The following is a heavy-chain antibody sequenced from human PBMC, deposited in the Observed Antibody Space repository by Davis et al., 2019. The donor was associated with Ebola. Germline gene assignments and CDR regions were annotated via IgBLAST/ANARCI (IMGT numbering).Heavy chain of an antibody. CDR1: GFTFSSYW. J-gene: IGHJ3*02. V-gene: IGHV3-33*03. CDR2: IWYDGSVK. Sequence: GESLKISCAASGFTFSSYWMSWVRQAPGKGLEWVGLIWYDGSVKYYGDSVKGRFTISRDNSKDSAYLQMTSLRVEDTAVYYCATRFSNSDGALDIWGRGTLVTVSS. D-gene: IGHD1-7*01. CDR3: ATRFSNSDGALDI.